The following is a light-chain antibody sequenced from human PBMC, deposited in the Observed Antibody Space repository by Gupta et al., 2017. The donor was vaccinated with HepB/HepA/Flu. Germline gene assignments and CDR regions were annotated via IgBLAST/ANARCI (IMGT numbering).Light chain of an antibody. CDR1: QSVSSY. CDR3: QQRSNWPPIT. J-gene: IGKJ5*01. V-gene: IGKV3-11*01. Sequence: DIVLTQSPATLSLSPGERATLSCRASQSVSSYLAWYQQKPGQAPRLLIYEASNRATGIPARFSGSGSGTDFTLTISSREPEDFAVYYCQQRSNWPPITFGQGTRLEIK. CDR2: EAS.